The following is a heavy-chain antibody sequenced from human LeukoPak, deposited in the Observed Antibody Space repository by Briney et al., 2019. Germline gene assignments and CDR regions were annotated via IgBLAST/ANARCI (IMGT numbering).Heavy chain of an antibody. J-gene: IGHJ5*02. CDR2: IYSGGSA. CDR1: GFTVSSNY. V-gene: IGHV3-53*01. CDR3: ARDDKGVAHGFDP. Sequence: GGSLRLSCTASGFTVSSNYMSWVRQAPGKGLEWVSVIYSGGSAYYADSVKGRFTISRDNPKNTLYLQMNSLRAEDTAVYYCARDDKGVAHGFDPWGQGTLVTVSS. D-gene: IGHD3-10*01.